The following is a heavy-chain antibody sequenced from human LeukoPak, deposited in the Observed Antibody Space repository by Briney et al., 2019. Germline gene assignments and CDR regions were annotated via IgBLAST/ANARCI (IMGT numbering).Heavy chain of an antibody. CDR2: IDPNSGGT. D-gene: IGHD1-14*01. V-gene: IGHV1-2*06. CDR3: ARSTVASSPDY. CDR1: GYTFTGYY. Sequence: ASVKVSCKASGYTFTGYYMHWVRQAPGQGLEWMGRIDPNSGGTNYAQKFQGRVTMTRDTSISTAYMELSRLRSDDTAVYYCARSTVASSPDYWGQGTLVTVSS. J-gene: IGHJ4*02.